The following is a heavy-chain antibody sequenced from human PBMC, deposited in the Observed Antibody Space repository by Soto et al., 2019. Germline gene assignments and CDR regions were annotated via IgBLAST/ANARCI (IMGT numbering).Heavy chain of an antibody. CDR3: AKVYRFCSGGSCYSLWYFDL. V-gene: IGHV3-23*01. CDR1: GFTFSSYA. CDR2: ISGSGGST. D-gene: IGHD2-15*01. J-gene: IGHJ2*01. Sequence: EVQLLESGGGLVQPGGSLRLSCAASGFTFSSYAMSWVRQAPGKGLEWVSAISGSGGSTYYADSVKGRFTISRDNSKNKLYLQMNSLRAEDTAVYYCAKVYRFCSGGSCYSLWYFDLWGRGTLVTVSS.